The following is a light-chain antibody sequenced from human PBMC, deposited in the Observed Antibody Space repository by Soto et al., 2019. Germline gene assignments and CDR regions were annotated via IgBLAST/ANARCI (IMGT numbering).Light chain of an antibody. V-gene: IGKV3-20*01. J-gene: IGKJ1*01. CDR3: HQYGISPQT. CDR1: QSVISSY. Sequence: ETVMSQSPATLSVSRQEPGTLPCRGSQSVISSYVAWYQQKPGQAPRILIYGASSRATGIPDRFSGSGSGTDLTLTISGLEPEDVAVYFCHQYGISPQTFGQGTKVDIK. CDR2: GAS.